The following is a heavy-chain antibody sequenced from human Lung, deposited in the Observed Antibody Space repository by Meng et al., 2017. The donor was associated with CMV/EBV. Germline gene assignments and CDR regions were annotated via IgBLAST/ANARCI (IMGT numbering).Heavy chain of an antibody. V-gene: IGHV4-4*02. CDR3: ARADKVRFDY. Sequence: QVQLRKAGPGLVKPSGTLSLPCPFSGGSMSSTNWWSWVRQPPGKGLEWIGEIYHSGSTNYNPSLKSRVSISVDKSKNQFSLKLSSVTTADTAVYYCARADKVRFDYWGQGTLVTVSS. CDR1: GGSMSSTNW. CDR2: IYHSGST. J-gene: IGHJ4*02.